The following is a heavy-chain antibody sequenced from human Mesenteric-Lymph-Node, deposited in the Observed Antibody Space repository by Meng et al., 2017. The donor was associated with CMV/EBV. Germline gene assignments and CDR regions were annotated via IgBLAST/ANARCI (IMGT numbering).Heavy chain of an antibody. Sequence: SETLSLTCSVSGGSISSSNYYWGWIRQPPGKGLEWIGSVSYTGDTYSKPSLKSRVTMSVDTSKNQFSLKLSSVTAADTAVYYCARDGGSSWSSPFLLDYWGQGTLVTVSS. J-gene: IGHJ4*02. CDR3: ARDGGSSWSSPFLLDY. D-gene: IGHD6-13*01. CDR1: GGSISSSNYY. V-gene: IGHV4-39*07. CDR2: VSYTGDT.